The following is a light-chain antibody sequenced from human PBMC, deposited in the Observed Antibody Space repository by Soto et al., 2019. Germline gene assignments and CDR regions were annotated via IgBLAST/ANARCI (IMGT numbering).Light chain of an antibody. V-gene: IGKV1-5*01. CDR1: QSIGRY. CDR2: DVS. J-gene: IGKJ1*01. Sequence: DIQMTQSPSTLSAFVGDRVIITCRASQSIGRYLAWYQQIPGKAPKSLIYDVSTLESGVPSRFSAIGSGTEFILTISSLQPDDTATYYCQQYKSYWTFGQGTKVAIK. CDR3: QQYKSYWT.